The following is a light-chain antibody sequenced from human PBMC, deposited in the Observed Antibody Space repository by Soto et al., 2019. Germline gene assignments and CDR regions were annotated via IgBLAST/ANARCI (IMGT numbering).Light chain of an antibody. CDR3: QKYYSATLT. Sequence: DIQMTQSPSTLSAPVGDRVTITCRASLPISNYLSWYQQKPGKIPNILIYAASTLQAGVPSRFSGSGSGTDFNLTISRLQTEEVAAYYCQKYYSATLTGGGGTKVDIK. CDR2: AAS. V-gene: IGKV1-27*01. J-gene: IGKJ4*01. CDR1: LPISNY.